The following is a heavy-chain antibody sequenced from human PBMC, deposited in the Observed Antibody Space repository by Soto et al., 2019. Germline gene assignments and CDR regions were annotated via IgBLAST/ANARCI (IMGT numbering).Heavy chain of an antibody. Sequence: PXVALRLSCAASGFIFSNYAMTWVRQAPGKGLECVSSVSGSGNNTYYADSMKGHFTISRDNSKTTLYLQMNGLRPEDTAVYYCARKSRDIDCSGHGTLVTVS. V-gene: IGHV3-23*01. CDR2: VSGSGNNT. CDR3: ARKSRDIDC. CDR1: GFIFSNYA. D-gene: IGHD3-9*01. J-gene: IGHJ4*01.